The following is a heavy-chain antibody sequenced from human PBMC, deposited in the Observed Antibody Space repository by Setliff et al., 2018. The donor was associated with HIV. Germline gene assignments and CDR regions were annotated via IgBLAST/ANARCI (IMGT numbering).Heavy chain of an antibody. Sequence: KPSETLSLTCGVYNGSFRPYSWSWVRQPPGKGLEWIGEINDGGTTNYNPSLKSRVTISVDKSKNQFSLKLTSVNAADTAAYYCARDQSIAARYLFDPWGQGTLVTVSS. CDR2: INDGGTT. D-gene: IGHD6-6*01. J-gene: IGHJ5*02. CDR3: ARDQSIAARYLFDP. CDR1: NGSFRPYS. V-gene: IGHV4-34*01.